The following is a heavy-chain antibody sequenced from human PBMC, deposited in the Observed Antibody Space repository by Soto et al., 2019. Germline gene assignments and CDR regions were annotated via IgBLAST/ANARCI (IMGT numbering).Heavy chain of an antibody. Sequence: KPSETLSLTCAVSGGSISSSNWWSWVRQPPGKGLEWIGEIYHSGSTNYNPSLKSRVTISVDKSKNQFSLKLSSVTAADTAVYYCARGQGTRENWFDPWGQGXLVTVSS. CDR2: IYHSGST. D-gene: IGHD3-10*01. CDR1: GGSISSSNW. J-gene: IGHJ5*02. CDR3: ARGQGTRENWFDP. V-gene: IGHV4-4*02.